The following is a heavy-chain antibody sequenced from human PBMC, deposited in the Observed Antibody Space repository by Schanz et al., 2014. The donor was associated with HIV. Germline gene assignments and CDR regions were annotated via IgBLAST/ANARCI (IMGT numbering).Heavy chain of an antibody. Sequence: QVQLVQSGPEVKKPGASVRVSCETSGYTFSDYDINWVRQAPGQGLEWLGWINPKSGGADNAQKFQGRVTMTRDTSSNTAYMELTRLRSDDTAVYFCTRVLQVAAAGDSWGQGTLVTVSS. D-gene: IGHD6-13*01. V-gene: IGHV1-2*02. CDR1: GYTFSDYD. CDR3: TRVLQVAAAGDS. CDR2: INPKSGGA. J-gene: IGHJ4*02.